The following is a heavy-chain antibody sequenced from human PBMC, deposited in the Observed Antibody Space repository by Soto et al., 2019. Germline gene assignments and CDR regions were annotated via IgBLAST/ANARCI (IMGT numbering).Heavy chain of an antibody. CDR3: ASLPRGGSHDGGAFDI. J-gene: IGHJ3*02. CDR2: IWYDGSNK. D-gene: IGHD1-26*01. V-gene: IGHV3-33*01. Sequence: GGSLRLSCAASGFTFSSYGMHWVRQAPGKGLEWVAVIWYDGSNKYYADSVKGRFTISRDNSKNTLYLQMNSLRAEDTAVYYCASLPRGGSHDGGAFDIWGQGTMVTVSS. CDR1: GFTFSSYG.